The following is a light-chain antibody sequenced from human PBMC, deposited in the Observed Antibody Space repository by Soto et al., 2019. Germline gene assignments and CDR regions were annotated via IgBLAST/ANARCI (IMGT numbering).Light chain of an antibody. Sequence: EIVMTQSPATLSLSPGXRXTXXXXASQXVSXDLAWYQQKPGQAPRLLIYGASTRATGIPARFSASGSGTEFTLTISSLQSXXXXVXXXXXXXNWLITFGQGTRLEIK. V-gene: IGKV3-15*01. CDR2: GAS. CDR1: QXVSXD. J-gene: IGKJ5*01. CDR3: XXXXNWLIT.